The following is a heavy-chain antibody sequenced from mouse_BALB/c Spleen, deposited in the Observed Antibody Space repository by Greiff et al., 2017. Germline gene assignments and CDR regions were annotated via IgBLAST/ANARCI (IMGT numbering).Heavy chain of an antibody. CDR2: ISSGGSYT. Sequence: EVKVVESGGDLVKPGGSLKLSCAASGFTFSSYGMSWVRQTPDKRLEWVATISSGGSYTYYPDSVKGRFTISRDNAKNTLYLQMSSLKSEDTAMYYCARQEDNSFDYWGQGTTLTVSS. V-gene: IGHV5-6*01. CDR3: ARQEDNSFDY. CDR1: GFTFSSYG. J-gene: IGHJ2*01. D-gene: IGHD3-3*01.